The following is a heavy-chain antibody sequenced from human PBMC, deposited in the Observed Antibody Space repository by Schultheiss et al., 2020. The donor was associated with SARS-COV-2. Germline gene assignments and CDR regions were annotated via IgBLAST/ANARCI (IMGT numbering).Heavy chain of an antibody. CDR2: ISGSGGST. Sequence: GESLKISCAASGFTFDDYGMSWVRQAPGKGLEWVSAISGSGGSTYYADSVKGRFTISRDNSKNTLYLQMNSLRAEDTAVYYCAKEVAGADEPYFQHWGQGTLVTVSS. V-gene: IGHV3-23*01. D-gene: IGHD1-14*01. CDR3: AKEVAGADEPYFQH. J-gene: IGHJ1*01. CDR1: GFTFDDYG.